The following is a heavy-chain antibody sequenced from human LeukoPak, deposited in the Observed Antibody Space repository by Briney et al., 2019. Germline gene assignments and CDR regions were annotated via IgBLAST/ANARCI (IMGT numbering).Heavy chain of an antibody. CDR1: GGSFSGYY. Sequence: SETLSLTCAVYGGSFSGYYWSWIRQPPGKGLEWIGEINHSGSTNYNPSLKSRVTISVDTSKNQFSLKLSSVTAADTAVYYCVRGGYGSGSYYFTRLSYIDYWGQGTLVTVSS. CDR2: INHSGST. J-gene: IGHJ4*02. CDR3: VRGGYGSGSYYFTRLSYIDY. D-gene: IGHD3-10*01. V-gene: IGHV4-34*01.